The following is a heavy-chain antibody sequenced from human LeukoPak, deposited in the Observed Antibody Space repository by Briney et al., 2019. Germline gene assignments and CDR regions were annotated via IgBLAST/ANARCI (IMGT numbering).Heavy chain of an antibody. J-gene: IGHJ4*02. CDR1: GYTLTELS. D-gene: IGHD6-13*01. CDR3: ARGLGPFIAAAGTLEVSGEFDY. V-gene: IGHV1-24*01. Sequence: ASVKVSCKVSGYTLTELSMHWVRQAPGKGLEWMGGFDPEDGETIYAQKFQGRVTMTEDTSTDTAYMELSSLRSDDTAVYYCARGLGPFIAAAGTLEVSGEFDYWGQGTLVTVSS. CDR2: FDPEDGET.